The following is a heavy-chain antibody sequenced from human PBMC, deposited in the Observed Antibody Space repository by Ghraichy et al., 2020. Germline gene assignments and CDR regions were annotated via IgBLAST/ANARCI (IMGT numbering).Heavy chain of an antibody. CDR1: GFTFDDFA. CDR2: IRGKAYGATT. D-gene: IGHD5-18*01. V-gene: IGHV3-49*04. J-gene: IGHJ4*02. CDR3: IRELRGYSFGYAD. Sequence: GGSLRLSCTASGFTFDDFALSWVRQAPGKGLEWVSFIRGKAYGATTEYAASVKGRFTISRDDSKSIAYLQMNSLKTEDTAVYYCIRELRGYSFGYADWGQGTLVTVSS.